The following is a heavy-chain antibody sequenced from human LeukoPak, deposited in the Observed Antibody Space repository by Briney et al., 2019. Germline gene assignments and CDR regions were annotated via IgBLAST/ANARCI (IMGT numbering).Heavy chain of an antibody. D-gene: IGHD2-15*01. J-gene: IGHJ3*02. CDR3: ATNPGYCSGGNRYSHAFDI. CDR2: IYYSGST. V-gene: IGHV4-31*03. Sequence: SETLSLTCTVSGGSISSGDYYWSWIRQHPGKGLEWIGYIYYSGSTYYNPSLKSRVTISVDTSKNQFSLKLSSVTAADTAVYYCATNPGYCSGGNRYSHAFDIWGQGTMVTVSS. CDR1: GGSISSGDYY.